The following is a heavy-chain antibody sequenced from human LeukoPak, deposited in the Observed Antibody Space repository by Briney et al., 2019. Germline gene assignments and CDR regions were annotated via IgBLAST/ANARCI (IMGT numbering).Heavy chain of an antibody. Sequence: SETLSLTCSVSGDSISGYYWSWIRQAAGKGLEWIGRIYTSGSTKYNPSLKSRVTMSVDTSKNQFSLKVRSVAAADTAVYYCARESESPTVYYYYYMDVWGKGTTVTVSS. CDR2: IYTSGST. D-gene: IGHD4-17*01. CDR3: ARESESPTVYYYYYMDV. J-gene: IGHJ6*03. CDR1: GDSISGYY. V-gene: IGHV4-4*07.